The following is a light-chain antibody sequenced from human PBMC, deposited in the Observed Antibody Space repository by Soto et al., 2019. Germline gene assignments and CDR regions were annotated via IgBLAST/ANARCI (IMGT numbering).Light chain of an antibody. CDR3: QQYNNWPLT. J-gene: IGKJ4*01. CDR1: QSVSSN. Sequence: EILMTQSPASLSVSPGERATLSCRASQSVSSNLAWYQQRPGQAPRLLFYAASTRATGIPARFSGSGSGTEFTLTISSLQSEDFAVYYCQQYNNWPLTFGGGTKVEIK. CDR2: AAS. V-gene: IGKV3-15*01.